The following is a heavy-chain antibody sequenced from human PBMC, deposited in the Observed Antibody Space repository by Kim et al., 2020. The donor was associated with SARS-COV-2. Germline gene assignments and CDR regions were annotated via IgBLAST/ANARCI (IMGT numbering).Heavy chain of an antibody. D-gene: IGHD3-10*01. CDR1: GGSFSGYY. CDR2: INHSGRT. CDR3: ARRLSNTSGWGRHYCDL. J-gene: IGHJ2*01. V-gene: IGHV4-34*01. Sequence: SETLSLTCAVYGGSFSGYYLSWIRQPPGKGLEWIGEINHSGRTNYNPSLKSRVTISVDTSKNQFSLKLTSVTAADTAVYYCARRLSNTSGWGRHYCDLWG.